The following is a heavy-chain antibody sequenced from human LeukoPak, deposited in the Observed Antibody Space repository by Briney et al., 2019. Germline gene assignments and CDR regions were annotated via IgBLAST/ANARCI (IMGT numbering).Heavy chain of an antibody. V-gene: IGHV3-33*02. J-gene: IGHJ5*02. D-gene: IGHD2-2*02. CDR3: AKAGGDCTGSSCYSDWFNP. Sequence: PGGSLRLSCAAPGYTFYSYAMSWVRQAPGKGLEWVAVIWFDGSKTYYADSVKGGLTISRDTSTNTLFLQMNNLRAEDTAGYFFAKAGGDCTGSSCYSDWFNPWGQGALCTASS. CDR1: GYTFYSYA. CDR2: IWFDGSKT.